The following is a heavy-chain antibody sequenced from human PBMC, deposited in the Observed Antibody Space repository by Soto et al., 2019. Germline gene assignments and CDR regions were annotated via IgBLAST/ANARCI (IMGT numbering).Heavy chain of an antibody. D-gene: IGHD3-9*01. CDR3: ARGAGFEEGAAFDI. V-gene: IGHV4-30-2*01. Sequence: QLQLPESGSGLVKPSQTLSLTCAVSGASIRSGVYSWSWIRQPPGKGLEWIWYIEHSGSTYYNPPLNRRVTITVDRSKNQFSPKLSSVTAADTVEYACARGAGFEEGAAFDIWGRGTMVTVSS. J-gene: IGHJ3*02. CDR1: GASIRSGVYS. CDR2: IEHSGST.